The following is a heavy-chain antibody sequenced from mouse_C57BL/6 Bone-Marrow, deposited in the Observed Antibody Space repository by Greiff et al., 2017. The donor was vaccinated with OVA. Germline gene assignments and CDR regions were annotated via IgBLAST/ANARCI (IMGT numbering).Heavy chain of an antibody. CDR1: GFSLTSYG. V-gene: IGHV2-2*01. CDR3: AIVLQCHMDD. D-gene: IGHD6-1*01. J-gene: IGHJ4*01. Sequence: VQLQQSGPGLVQPSQSLSITCTVSGFSLTSYGVHWVRQSPGKGLEWLGVIWSGGSTDYNAAFISRLSISKDNSKSKVFFKMNSLQADDTAVYYCAIVLQCHMDDWGKGTSVTVSS. CDR2: IWSGGST.